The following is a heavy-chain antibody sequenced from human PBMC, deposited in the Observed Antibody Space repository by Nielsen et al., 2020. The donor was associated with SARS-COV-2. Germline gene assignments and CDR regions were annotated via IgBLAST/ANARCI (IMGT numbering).Heavy chain of an antibody. CDR1: GFTFSSYA. CDR3: ARDGSGWYIGY. D-gene: IGHD6-19*01. V-gene: IGHV3-30-3*01. CDR2: ISYDGSNK. Sequence: GESLKISCAASGFTFSSYAMHWVRQAPGKGLEWVAVISYDGSNKYYADSVKGRFTISRDNSKNTLYLQMNSLRAEDTAVYYCARDGSGWYIGYWGQGPLVTVSS. J-gene: IGHJ4*02.